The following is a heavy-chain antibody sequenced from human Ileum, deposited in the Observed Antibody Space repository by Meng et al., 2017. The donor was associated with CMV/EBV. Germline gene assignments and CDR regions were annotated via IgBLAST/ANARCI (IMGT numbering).Heavy chain of an antibody. V-gene: IGHV1-2*02. D-gene: IGHD1-26*01. CDR3: ARRQWDRRNALDI. J-gene: IGHJ3*02. CDR1: GYSFTGYY. CDR2: INPNSGGT. Sequence: ASVKVSCKASGYSFTGYYIHWVRQAPGQGLEWMGSINPNSGGTKNAQKFQGRVTFTRDTSISTVYMELSSLKTDDTAVYYCARRQWDRRNALDIWGQGTEVTVSS.